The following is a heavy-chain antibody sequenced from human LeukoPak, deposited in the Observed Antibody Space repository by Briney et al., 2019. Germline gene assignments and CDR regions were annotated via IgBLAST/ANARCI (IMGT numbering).Heavy chain of an antibody. V-gene: IGHV4-39*07. D-gene: IGHD5-18*01. J-gene: IGHJ4*02. CDR1: GGSISSSSYY. Sequence: KTSETLSLTCTVSGGSISSSSYYWGWIRQPPGEGLEWIGSIYYSGSTYYNPSLKSRVTISVDTSKNQFSLKLSSVTAADTAVYYCARCGYSYGSYYFDYWGQGTLVTVSS. CDR3: ARCGYSYGSYYFDY. CDR2: IYYSGST.